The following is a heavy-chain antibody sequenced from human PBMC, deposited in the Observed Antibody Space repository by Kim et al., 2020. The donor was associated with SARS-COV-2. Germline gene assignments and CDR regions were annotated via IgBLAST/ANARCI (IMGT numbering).Heavy chain of an antibody. CDR3: ARGRKGGNSGYETDAFDI. CDR2: IKQDGSEK. J-gene: IGHJ3*02. Sequence: GGSLRLSCAASGFTFSSYWMSWVRQAPGKGLEWLANIKQDGSEKYYVDSVRGRFTISRDNAKNSLYLQMNSLRAEDTAVYYCARGRKGGNSGYETDAFDIWGQGTMVTVSS. CDR1: GFTFSSYW. D-gene: IGHD5-12*01. V-gene: IGHV3-7*03.